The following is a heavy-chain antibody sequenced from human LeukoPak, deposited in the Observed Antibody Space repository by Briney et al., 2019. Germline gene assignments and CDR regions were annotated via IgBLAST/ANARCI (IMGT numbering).Heavy chain of an antibody. CDR1: GFTFSNYA. CDR2: ISGSGDNT. CDR3: AKEYGDFPFDY. D-gene: IGHD4-17*01. J-gene: IGHJ4*02. Sequence: PGGSLRLSCAASGFTFSNYAMSWVRQAPGKGLEWVSAISGSGDNTYYADSVKGRFTVSRDNSKNTLYLQMNSLRAEDTAVYYCAKEYGDFPFDYWGQGTLVTVSS. V-gene: IGHV3-23*01.